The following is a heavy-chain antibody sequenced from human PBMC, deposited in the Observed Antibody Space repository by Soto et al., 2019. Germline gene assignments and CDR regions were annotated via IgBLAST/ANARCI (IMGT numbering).Heavy chain of an antibody. V-gene: IGHV3-64*01. J-gene: IGHJ4*02. CDR2: ISSNGGST. CDR3: ATQRLDSYYFVS. Sequence: EVQLVESGGGLVQPGGSLRLSCAASGFTFSSYAMHWVRQALGKGLEYVSAISSNGGSTYYANSVKGRFTISRENSKNTFYLQMATLGAEDMALYYCATQRLDSYYFVSWGQGTLVTVSS. D-gene: IGHD6-25*01. CDR1: GFTFSSYA.